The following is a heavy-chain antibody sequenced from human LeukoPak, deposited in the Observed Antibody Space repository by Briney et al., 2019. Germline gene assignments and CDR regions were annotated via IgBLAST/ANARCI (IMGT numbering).Heavy chain of an antibody. V-gene: IGHV4-39*01. J-gene: IGHJ5*02. CDR2: IYYSGST. CDR1: GGSISSSSYY. CDR3: ARHSAGSFDP. D-gene: IGHD6-19*01. Sequence: SETLSLTCTVSGGSISSSSYYWGWIRQPPGKGLEWIGSIYYSGSTYYNPSLKSRVTISVDTSKNQFSLKLSSVTAVDTAVYYCARHSAGSFDPWGQGTLVTVPS.